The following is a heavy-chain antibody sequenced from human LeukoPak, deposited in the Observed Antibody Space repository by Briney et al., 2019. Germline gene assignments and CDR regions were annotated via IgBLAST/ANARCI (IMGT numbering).Heavy chain of an antibody. CDR1: GFTVSSTY. V-gene: IGHV3-53*01. J-gene: IGHJ4*02. Sequence: GGSLRLSCAASGFTVSSTYMSWLRQAPAKGREWVSIIYSCGSTYYADSVKGRFTISGDNSKNTLYLQMNSLRAEDTAVYYCARGGRRGYSYAYWGQGTLVTVSS. D-gene: IGHD5-18*01. CDR3: ARGGRRGYSYAY. CDR2: IYSCGST.